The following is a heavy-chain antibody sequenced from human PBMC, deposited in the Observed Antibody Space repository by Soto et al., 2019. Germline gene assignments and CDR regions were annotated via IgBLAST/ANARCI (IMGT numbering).Heavy chain of an antibody. CDR2: IYPGAPDS. CDR1: GYTFIYFW. Sequence: GESLKISCQASGYTFIYFWVAWVRQVPGKGLEWMGVIYPGAPDSKDSPSFECHATISADNATNTACLQGSSLEAADTASYYYARQWTWRGSVYAAFDFWGPGTLVTVSS. J-gene: IGHJ4*02. CDR3: ARQWTWRGSVYAAFDF. D-gene: IGHD3-10*01. V-gene: IGHV5-51*01.